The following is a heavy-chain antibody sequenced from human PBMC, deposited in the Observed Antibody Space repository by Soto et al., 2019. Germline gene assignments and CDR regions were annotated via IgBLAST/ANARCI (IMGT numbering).Heavy chain of an antibody. D-gene: IGHD3-10*01. V-gene: IGHV3-74*01. CDR2: IDEYGSTI. J-gene: IGHJ4*02. Sequence: PGWSLRLSCSASVFTFSRYWMHWVRQVPGKGLLWVSRIDEYGSTINYADSVKGRFTISRDNAKNTLYLEMNSLRAEDTALYYCTRDIGGKGAYWGQGILVTVSS. CDR1: VFTFSRYW. CDR3: TRDIGGKGAY.